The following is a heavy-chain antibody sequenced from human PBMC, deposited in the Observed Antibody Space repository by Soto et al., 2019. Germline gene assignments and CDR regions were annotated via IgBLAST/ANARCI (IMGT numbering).Heavy chain of an antibody. CDR3: ARPISTSTTPGHLYSVMDV. CDR2: IIPIFDAT. D-gene: IGHD2-21*01. CDR1: GGTFSSYA. J-gene: IGHJ6*02. Sequence: QVPLVQSGAEVKKPGSSVTVSCKVSGGTFSSYAISWVLPAPGQGLEWMGGIIPIFDATNYAQSLQCRVTITADESTSTAYRELDILRSEDTAIYYCARPISTSTTPGHLYSVMDVWGPWTTGNVSS. V-gene: IGHV1-69*01.